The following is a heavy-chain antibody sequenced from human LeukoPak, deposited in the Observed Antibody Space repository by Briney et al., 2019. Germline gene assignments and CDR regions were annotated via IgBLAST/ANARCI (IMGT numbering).Heavy chain of an antibody. J-gene: IGHJ4*02. CDR1: GCSFSSYR. V-gene: IGHV3-21*01. D-gene: IGHD6-6*01. Sequence: RGSVTLSCPASGCSFSSYRMNWVRQAPGKGLEWVESISPISSDIYYADSVKGRFTTSRGNAKNPLYLQMNSLRAEDTAVYYCAVIAARVDWGQGTLVTVSS. CDR3: AVIAARVD. CDR2: ISPISSDI.